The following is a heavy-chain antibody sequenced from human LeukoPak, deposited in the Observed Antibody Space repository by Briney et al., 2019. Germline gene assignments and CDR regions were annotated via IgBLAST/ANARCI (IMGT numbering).Heavy chain of an antibody. CDR2: ISPSSGDT. J-gene: IGHJ3*02. D-gene: IGHD6-13*01. CDR3: ARARQGAGTYAFDI. Sequence: ASVKVSCKASGYTFTGHYMQWVRQAPGQGLEWMGWISPSSGDTLHAQKFQGRVTMARDTSINTAYMELSNLRSDDTAVYYCARARQGAGTYAFDIWGQGTMVTVSS. CDR1: GYTFTGHY. V-gene: IGHV1-2*02.